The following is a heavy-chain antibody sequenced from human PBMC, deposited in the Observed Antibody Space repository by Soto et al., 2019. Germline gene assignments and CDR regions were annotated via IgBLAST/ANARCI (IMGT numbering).Heavy chain of an antibody. CDR1: GFDFTTTW. CDR3: STSGYGGFDY. D-gene: IGHD5-12*01. V-gene: IGHV3-15*07. Sequence: GGSLRLSCAASGFDFTTTWMNWVRLAPGKGLEWVARIKSKNDGVTLDYASPLKGRFTISRDDSKKTSYLQMNSLKTEDTAIYYCSTSGYGGFDYWGQGILVTVSS. CDR2: IKSKNDGVTL. J-gene: IGHJ4*02.